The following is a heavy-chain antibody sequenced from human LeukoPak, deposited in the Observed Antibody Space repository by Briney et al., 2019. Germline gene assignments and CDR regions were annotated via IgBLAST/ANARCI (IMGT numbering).Heavy chain of an antibody. J-gene: IGHJ3*02. Sequence: GGPLRLSCAASGFTFSSYWMSWVRQAPGKGLEWVANIKQDGSEKYYVDSVKGRFTISRDNAKNSLYLQMNSLRAEDTAVYYCASDTTNYDSSGYADAFDIWGQGTMVTVSS. CDR1: GFTFSSYW. CDR2: IKQDGSEK. V-gene: IGHV3-7*01. D-gene: IGHD3-22*01. CDR3: ASDTTNYDSSGYADAFDI.